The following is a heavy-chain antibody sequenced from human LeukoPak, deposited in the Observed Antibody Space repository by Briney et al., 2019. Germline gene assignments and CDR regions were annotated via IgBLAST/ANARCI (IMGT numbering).Heavy chain of an antibody. D-gene: IGHD4-17*01. J-gene: IGHJ4*02. CDR2: ISDNGGGT. Sequence: GGSLRLSCTASGFTFSDYAMSWVRQAPGEGLEWVSSISDNGGGTYYADSVKGRFTISRDNSKNTLYLQMNSLRAEDTAVYYCAKDPGGYGDYEGAFDYWGQGTLVTVSS. CDR3: AKDPGGYGDYEGAFDY. CDR1: GFTFSDYA. V-gene: IGHV3-23*01.